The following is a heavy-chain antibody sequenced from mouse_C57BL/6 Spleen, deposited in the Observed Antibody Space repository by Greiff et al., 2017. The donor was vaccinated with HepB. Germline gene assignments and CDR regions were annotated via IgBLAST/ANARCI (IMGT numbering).Heavy chain of an antibody. CDR1: GYTFTSYG. J-gene: IGHJ4*01. CDR2: IYPRSGNT. Sequence: QVQLKESGAELARPGASVKLSCKASGYTFTSYGISWVKQRTGQGLEWIGEIYPRSGNTYYNEKFKGKATLTADKSSSTAYMGLRGLTSEDSAVYFCARQLRQGAMDYWGQGTSVTVSS. CDR3: ARQLRQGAMDY. V-gene: IGHV1-81*01. D-gene: IGHD3-2*02.